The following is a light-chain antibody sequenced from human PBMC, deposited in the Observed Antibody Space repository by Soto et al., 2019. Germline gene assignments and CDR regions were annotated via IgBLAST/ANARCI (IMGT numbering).Light chain of an antibody. Sequence: QSALTQPPSASGSPGQSVTISCTGTSSDIGDYNYVSWYQQHPGKAPKLMIYEVSKRPSGVPDRFSGSKSGNTASLTVSGLQTEDEADCYCSSYGGRNNYVFGTGTKLTVL. CDR3: SSYGGRNNYV. CDR2: EVS. V-gene: IGLV2-8*01. J-gene: IGLJ1*01. CDR1: SSDIGDYNY.